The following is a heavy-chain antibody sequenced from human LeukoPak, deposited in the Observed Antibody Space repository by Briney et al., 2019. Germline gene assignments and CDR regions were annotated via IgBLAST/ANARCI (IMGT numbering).Heavy chain of an antibody. CDR2: IIPIFGTA. CDR1: GGTFSSYA. Sequence: ASVKVSCKASGGTFSSYAISWVRQAPGQWLEWMGGIIPIFGTANYAQTFQGRVTITADESTSTAYMELSSLRSVDTAVYYCARSRAITIFGVVPKSHYYYYGMDVWGQGTTVTVSS. J-gene: IGHJ6*02. CDR3: ARSRAITIFGVVPKSHYYYYGMDV. V-gene: IGHV1-69*01. D-gene: IGHD3-3*01.